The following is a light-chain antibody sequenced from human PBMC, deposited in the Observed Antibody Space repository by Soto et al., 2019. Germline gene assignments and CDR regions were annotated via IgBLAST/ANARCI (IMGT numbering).Light chain of an antibody. J-gene: IGLJ3*02. CDR1: SSDVGGYNH. CDR2: EVR. V-gene: IGLV2-14*01. CDR3: CSYTSSSIRV. Sequence: QSVLTQPASVSGSPGQSITISCTGTSSDVGGYNHVFWYQQHPGKAPKLIIYEVRNRPSGVSNRLSGSKSGNTASLTISGLQADDEADYYCCSYTSSSIRVFGGGTKLTVL.